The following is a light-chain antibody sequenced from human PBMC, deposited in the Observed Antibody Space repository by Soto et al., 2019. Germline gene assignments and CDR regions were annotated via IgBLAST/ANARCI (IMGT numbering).Light chain of an antibody. CDR2: EGS. J-gene: IGLJ1*01. CDR3: CSYAGISTLYV. CDR1: SSDVGSYNL. V-gene: IGLV2-23*01. Sequence: QSALTQPASVSGSPGQSITISCTGTSSDVGSYNLVSWYQQHPGKAPKLMIHEGSKRPSGVSNRFSGSKSGNTASLTISGLQAEDEADYYCCSYAGISTLYVFGTGTKLTVL.